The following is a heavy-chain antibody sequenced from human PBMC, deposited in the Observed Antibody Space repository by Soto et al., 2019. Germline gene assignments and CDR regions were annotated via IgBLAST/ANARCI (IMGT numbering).Heavy chain of an antibody. V-gene: IGHV1-69*12. Sequence: QVQLVQSGAEVKKPGSSVKVSCKASGGTFSSYAISWVRQAPGQGLEWMGGIIPIFGTANYAQKFQGRVTITADESTSTAYMELSSLRSEDTAVYYCARGVIPLKGRPLLTYYFDYWGQGTLVTVSS. J-gene: IGHJ4*02. CDR2: IIPIFGTA. CDR3: ARGVIPLKGRPLLTYYFDY. D-gene: IGHD2-15*01. CDR1: GGTFSSYA.